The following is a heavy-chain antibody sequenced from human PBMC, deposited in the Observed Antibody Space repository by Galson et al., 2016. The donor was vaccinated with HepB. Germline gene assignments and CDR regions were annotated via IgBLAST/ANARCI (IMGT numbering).Heavy chain of an antibody. V-gene: IGHV4-59*12. CDR1: GGSISSYF. CDR2: IYYSGNT. D-gene: IGHD1-26*01. J-gene: IGHJ6*02. Sequence: SLTCAVSGGSISSYFWSWIRQPPGKGLEWIGYIYYSGNTNYNPSLKSRVTISVDTSKNQFSLKLSSVAASDTAVYYCARDWETEQKPAPLEAPAMYGMDVWGHGTTVTVSS. CDR3: ARDWETEQKPAPLEAPAMYGMDV.